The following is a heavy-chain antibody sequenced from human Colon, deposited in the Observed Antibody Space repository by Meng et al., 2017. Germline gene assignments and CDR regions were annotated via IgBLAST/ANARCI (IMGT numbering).Heavy chain of an antibody. CDR3: AKLVGNSWLPD. V-gene: IGHV6-1*01. Sequence: QLQVSAPALVEPPRTLPIPCARSGVSGASNGATRNWIRQSPLSGLEWLGRAFSTAKWISDYAVSLDSRLTINPDTSKNQFTLKLNPVTPEDTAVYYCAKLVGNSWLPDWGQGTLVTVSS. D-gene: IGHD6-13*01. J-gene: IGHJ4*02. CDR2: AFSTAKWIS. CDR1: GVSGASNGAT.